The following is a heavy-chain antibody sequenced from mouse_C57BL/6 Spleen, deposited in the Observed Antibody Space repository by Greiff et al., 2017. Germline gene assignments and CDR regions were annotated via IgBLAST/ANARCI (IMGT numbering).Heavy chain of an antibody. Sequence: QVQLKQSGAELVRPGASVKMSCKASGYTFTSYTMHWVKQRPGQGLEWIGYINPSSGYTKYTQKFKNKATLTADKSSSTAYMHLSSLTSENSAVYCCARGYTTDYFDYWGQGTTLTVSS. J-gene: IGHJ2*01. D-gene: IGHD1-1*01. CDR1: GYTFTSYT. CDR3: ARGYTTDYFDY. V-gene: IGHV1-4*01. CDR2: INPSSGYT.